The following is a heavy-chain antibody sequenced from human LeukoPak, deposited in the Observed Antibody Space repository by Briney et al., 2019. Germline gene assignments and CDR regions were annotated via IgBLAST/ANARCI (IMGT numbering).Heavy chain of an antibody. CDR3: ARDFTDYYGMDV. CDR2: IYYSGST. CDR1: GGSISSGDYY. J-gene: IGHJ6*02. Sequence: SETLSLTCTVSGGSISSGDYYWSWIRQPPGTGLEWIGYIYYSGSTYYNPSLKSRVTISVDTSKNQFSLKLSSVTAADTAAYYCARDFTDYYGMDVWGQGTTVTVSS. V-gene: IGHV4-30-4*01.